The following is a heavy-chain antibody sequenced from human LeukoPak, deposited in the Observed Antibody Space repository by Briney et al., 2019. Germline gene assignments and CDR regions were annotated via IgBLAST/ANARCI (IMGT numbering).Heavy chain of an antibody. CDR3: ARDQGVVVKGHYYGMDV. Sequence: GGSLRLSCAASGFTFSSYAMHWVRQAPGKGLEWVAVILYDGSNKYYADSVKGRFTISRDNSKNTLYLQMNSLRAEDTAVYYCARDQGVVVKGHYYGMDVWGQGTTVTVSS. J-gene: IGHJ6*02. V-gene: IGHV3-30-3*01. CDR1: GFTFSSYA. D-gene: IGHD2-2*01. CDR2: ILYDGSNK.